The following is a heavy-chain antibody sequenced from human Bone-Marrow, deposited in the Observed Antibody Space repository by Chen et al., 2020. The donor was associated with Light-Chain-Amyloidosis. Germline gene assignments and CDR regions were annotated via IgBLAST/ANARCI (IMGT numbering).Heavy chain of an antibody. CDR1: GFTFSSYA. V-gene: IGHV3-23*01. D-gene: IGHD2-8*01. CDR2: IGGSGGST. J-gene: IGHJ3*01. CDR3: ARDGLYCTYIDCAGDGFDV. Sequence: EVQLLESGGGLVQPGGSLRLSCAASGFTFSSYAMSWVRQAPGKGLEWVSGIGGSGGSTYYADSVKGRFTISRDNAKNSLFLQMTSLRAEDTAVYYCARDGLYCTYIDCAGDGFDVWGQGIMVTVSS.